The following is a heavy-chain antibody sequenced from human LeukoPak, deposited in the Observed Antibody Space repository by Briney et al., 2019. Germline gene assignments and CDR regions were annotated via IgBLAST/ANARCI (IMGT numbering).Heavy chain of an antibody. J-gene: IGHJ4*02. CDR3: AKELYSRTCGFPFDF. CDR2: ISWNSGSI. Sequence: GGSLRLSCAASGFTFQDYAIHWVRHAPGKGLEWVSGISWNSGSISYADSVRGRFTISRDNAKNSLFLQMTSLRAEDTALYYCAKELYSRTCGFPFDFWGQGTLVTVSS. D-gene: IGHD2-15*01. V-gene: IGHV3-9*01. CDR1: GFTFQDYA.